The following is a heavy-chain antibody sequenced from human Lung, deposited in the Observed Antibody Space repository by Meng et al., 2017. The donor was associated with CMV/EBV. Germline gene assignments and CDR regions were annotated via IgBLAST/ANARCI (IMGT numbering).Heavy chain of an antibody. CDR3: ERARVVPAYYYGMDV. J-gene: IGHJ6*02. Sequence: SETLSPXCAVYGGSSSGYYWSWIRQPPGKGLEWIGEINHSGSTNYNPSLKSGVTISVDTSKNQLSLKLSSVTAADTAVYYCERARVVPAYYYGMDVWGQGTXVTVSS. V-gene: IGHV4-34*01. CDR2: INHSGST. D-gene: IGHD2-2*01. CDR1: GGSSSGYY.